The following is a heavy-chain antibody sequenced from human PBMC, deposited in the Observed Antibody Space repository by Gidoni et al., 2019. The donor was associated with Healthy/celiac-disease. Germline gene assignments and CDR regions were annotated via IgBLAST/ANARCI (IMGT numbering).Heavy chain of an antibody. CDR2: IYYSGRT. D-gene: IGHD6-13*01. CDR3: ARERLLADSSLDY. CDR1: GGPISSSSYY. Sequence: QLQLQESGPGLVKPSETLSPPCPVPGGPISSSSYYWGWTRQPPGKGLEWIGSIYYSGRTYYNPSLKSRVTISVDTSKNQFSLKLSSVTAADTAVYYCARERLLADSSLDYWGQGTLVTVSS. V-gene: IGHV4-39*07. J-gene: IGHJ4*02.